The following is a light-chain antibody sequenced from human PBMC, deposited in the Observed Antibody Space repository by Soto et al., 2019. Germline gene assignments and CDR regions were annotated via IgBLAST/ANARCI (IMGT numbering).Light chain of an antibody. CDR2: DAS. CDR3: QQRYNWYT. J-gene: IGKJ2*01. V-gene: IGKV3-11*01. Sequence: EIVLTQSPATLSLSPGERATLSCRASQSVSSYLAWYQQKPGQAPRLLIYDASTRATGIPARFSGSGSGTDFTLTISSLEPEDFALYYCQQRYNWYTFGQGTKLEIK. CDR1: QSVSSY.